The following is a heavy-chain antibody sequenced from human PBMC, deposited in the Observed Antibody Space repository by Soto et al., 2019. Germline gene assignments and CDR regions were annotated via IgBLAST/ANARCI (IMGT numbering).Heavy chain of an antibody. J-gene: IGHJ4*02. V-gene: IGHV4-31*03. CDR3: ARVDPRGYFAILTGY. D-gene: IGHD3-9*01. CDR2: IYDSVNT. CDR1: GDSLSSGGHY. Sequence: SETLSLTCTVSGDSLSSGGHYWSWIRQHPGKGLEWIGHIYDSVNTYYSPSLRSRVTISADMSKNQFSLNLRSVTAADTAVYYCARVDPRGYFAILTGYWGQGTLVTVSS.